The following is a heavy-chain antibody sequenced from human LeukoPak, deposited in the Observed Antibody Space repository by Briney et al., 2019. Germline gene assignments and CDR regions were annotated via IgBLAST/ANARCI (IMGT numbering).Heavy chain of an antibody. CDR3: AREGRFRLDAFDI. CDR2: IYYTGST. J-gene: IGHJ3*02. CDR1: GGSISTYY. V-gene: IGHV4-59*12. Sequence: PSETLSLTCTVSGGSISTYYWSWIRQPPGKGLEWIGYIYYTGSTSYNPSLKSRVTISVDTSKNQFSLKLSSVTAADTAVYYCAREGRFRLDAFDIWGQGTMVTVSS.